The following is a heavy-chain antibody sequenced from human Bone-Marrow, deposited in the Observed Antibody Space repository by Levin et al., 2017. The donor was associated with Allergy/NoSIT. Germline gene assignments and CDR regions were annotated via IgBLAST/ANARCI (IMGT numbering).Heavy chain of an antibody. V-gene: IGHV3-73*01. CDR1: GFTFSGSA. Sequence: GESLKISCAASGFTFSGSAMHWVRQASGKGLEWIGRIRSKANSYATAYAASVKGRFTISRDDSKNTAYLQMNSLKTEDTAVYYCTRHGCSSTSCYDRGNFDYWGQGTLVTVSS. CDR2: IRSKANSYAT. CDR3: TRHGCSSTSCYDRGNFDY. D-gene: IGHD2-2*01. J-gene: IGHJ4*02.